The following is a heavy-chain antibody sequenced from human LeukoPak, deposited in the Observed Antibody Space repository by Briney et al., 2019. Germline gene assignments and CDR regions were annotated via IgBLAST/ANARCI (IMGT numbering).Heavy chain of an antibody. D-gene: IGHD2-2*01. CDR3: ARVPLVVPSYYYYYFMDV. CDR1: GGSFSGYY. J-gene: IGHJ6*03. Sequence: SETLSLTCAVYGGSFSGYYWSWIRQPPGKGLEWIGEINHSGSTNYNPSLKSRVTISVDTSKNQFSLKLSSVTAADTAVYYCARVPLVVPSYYYYYFMDVWGKGTTVTVSS. V-gene: IGHV4-34*01. CDR2: INHSGST.